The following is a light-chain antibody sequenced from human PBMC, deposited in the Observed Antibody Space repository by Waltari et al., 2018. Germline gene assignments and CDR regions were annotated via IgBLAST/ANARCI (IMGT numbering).Light chain of an antibody. CDR3: QQSDSAPWT. V-gene: IGKV1-39*01. CDR2: AAS. CDR1: QNIGRY. J-gene: IGKJ1*01. Sequence: DIQMTQSPSSLPASVGDRVTITCRAGQNIGRYLNWYQQKPGKAPQVLISAASSLQSGVPPRFSGSGSGTDFTLTISSLQPEDFATYYCQQSDSAPWTFGQGTKVEVK.